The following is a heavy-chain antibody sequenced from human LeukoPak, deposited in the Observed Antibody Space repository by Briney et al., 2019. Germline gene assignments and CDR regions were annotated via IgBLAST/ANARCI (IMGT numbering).Heavy chain of an antibody. CDR2: FYHSGGT. D-gene: IGHD6-13*01. CDR1: GSSISSYY. CDR3: ARGASSSWYSLWKF. J-gene: IGHJ4*02. V-gene: IGHV4-59*01. Sequence: SETLSLTCNVSGSSISSYYWSWIRQPPGEGLEWIGYFYHSGGTNYSPSLKGRATISVDTSKNEVSLKLRSVTAADTAVYYCARGASSSWYSLWKFWGQGTLVTVSS.